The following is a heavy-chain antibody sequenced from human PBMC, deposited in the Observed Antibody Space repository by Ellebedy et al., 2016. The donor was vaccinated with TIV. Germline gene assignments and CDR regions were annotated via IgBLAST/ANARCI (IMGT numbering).Heavy chain of an antibody. CDR3: ARDWDYGGNDY. D-gene: IGHD4-23*01. CDR1: GYSFTGYF. V-gene: IGHV1-46*01. Sequence: AASVKVSCKASGYSFTGYFLHWARQAPGQGLEWMGIINPSGGSITYAHQFQGRVTMTRETSTSTFYMELTSLRYDDTAVYYSARDWDYGGNDYWGQGTLVTVSS. CDR2: INPSGGSI. J-gene: IGHJ4*02.